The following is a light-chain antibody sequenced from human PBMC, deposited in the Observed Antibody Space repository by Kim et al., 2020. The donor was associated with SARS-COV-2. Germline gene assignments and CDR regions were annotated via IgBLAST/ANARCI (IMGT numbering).Light chain of an antibody. Sequence: APGKTATITCGGDDSGTKSVHWYQQKPGQAPVLVIYYETDRPSGIPERVSASNSGNTATLTVSRVEAGDEADYYCQVWDSGSDQWVFGGGTQLTVL. CDR1: DSGTKS. J-gene: IGLJ3*02. CDR2: YET. CDR3: QVWDSGSDQWV. V-gene: IGLV3-21*04.